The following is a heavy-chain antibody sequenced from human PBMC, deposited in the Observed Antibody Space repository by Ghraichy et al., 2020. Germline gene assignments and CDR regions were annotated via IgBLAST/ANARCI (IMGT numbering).Heavy chain of an antibody. CDR1: GFTFSSYA. J-gene: IGHJ4*02. D-gene: IGHD5-18*01. V-gene: IGHV3-23*01. CDR3: AKDVDTAMVPGDYFDY. CDR2: ISGSGGST. Sequence: LSLTCAASGFTFSSYAMSWVRQAPGKGLEWVSAISGSGGSTYYADSVKGRFTISRDNSKNTLYLQMNSLRAEDTAVYYCAKDVDTAMVPGDYFDYWGQGTLVTVSS.